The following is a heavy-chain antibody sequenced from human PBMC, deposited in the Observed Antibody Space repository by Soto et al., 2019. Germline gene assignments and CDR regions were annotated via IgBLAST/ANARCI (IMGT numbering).Heavy chain of an antibody. Sequence: QVQLVESGGGVVQPGRSLRLSCAASGFTFSSYAMHWVRQAPGKGLEWVAVISYDGSNKYYSDSVKGRFTISRDNSKNTLYQQMNSMRAEDPAVYYCARDDATSHYCDYWGQGTLVTVSS. CDR2: ISYDGSNK. D-gene: IGHD1-26*01. CDR1: GFTFSSYA. J-gene: IGHJ4*02. CDR3: ARDDATSHYCDY. V-gene: IGHV3-30-3*01.